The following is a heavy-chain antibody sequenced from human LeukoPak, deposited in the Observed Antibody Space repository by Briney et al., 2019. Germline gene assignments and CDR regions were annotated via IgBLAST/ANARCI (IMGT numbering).Heavy chain of an antibody. CDR1: GYIFTGYY. CDR2: INPNSGGT. V-gene: IGHV1-2*02. J-gene: IGHJ4*02. CDR3: AREMGTTYYFDY. Sequence: ASVKVSCKASGYIFTGYYMHWVRQAPGQGLEWMGWINPNSGGTNYAQKFQGRVTMTRDTSISTAYMELSRLRSDDTAVYYCAREMGTTYYFDYWGQGTLVTVSS. D-gene: IGHD1-1*01.